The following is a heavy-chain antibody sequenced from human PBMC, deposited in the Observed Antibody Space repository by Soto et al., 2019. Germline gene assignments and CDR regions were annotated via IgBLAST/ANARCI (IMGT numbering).Heavy chain of an antibody. CDR1: GGSISNPIYY. Sequence: SETLSLTCTVSGGSISNPIYYWAWIRQPPGKGLEWIGSIFYSGSTYYNPSLKSRVTMSVDTSQNQFSLRLSSVTAADTAVYYCAGRSSLVSVEIFSGGLSGYNWVDPWGRGTLVTVSS. CDR3: AGRSSLVSVEIFSGGLSGYNWVDP. J-gene: IGHJ5*01. V-gene: IGHV4-39*01. CDR2: IFYSGST. D-gene: IGHD3-3*01.